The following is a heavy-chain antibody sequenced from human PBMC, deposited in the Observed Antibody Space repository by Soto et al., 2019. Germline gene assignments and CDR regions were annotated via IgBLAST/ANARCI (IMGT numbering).Heavy chain of an antibody. V-gene: IGHV4-61*01. J-gene: IGHJ3*02. Sequence: SETLSLTCTVSGGSVSSGSYYWSWIRQPPGKGLEWIGYIYYSGSTNYNPSLKSRVTISVDTSKNQFSLKLSSVTAADTAVYYCTTVALPGYAFDIWGQGTMVTVSS. CDR3: TTVALPGYAFDI. CDR2: IYYSGST. CDR1: GGSVSSGSYY.